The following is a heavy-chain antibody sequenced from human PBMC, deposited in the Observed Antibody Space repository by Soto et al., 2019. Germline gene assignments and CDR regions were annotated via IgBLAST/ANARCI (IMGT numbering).Heavy chain of an antibody. D-gene: IGHD5-18*01. Sequence: SETLSLTCTVSGGSISNYYWSWIRQPPGRGLERIGHIFYSGSTNYNPAIKSRVTISVDTSKSQFSLKLGSVTAADTAVYYCAKDSGYNYGYFRWFDPWGQGTLVT. CDR3: AKDSGYNYGYFRWFDP. V-gene: IGHV4-59*01. CDR1: GGSISNYY. CDR2: IFYSGST. J-gene: IGHJ5*02.